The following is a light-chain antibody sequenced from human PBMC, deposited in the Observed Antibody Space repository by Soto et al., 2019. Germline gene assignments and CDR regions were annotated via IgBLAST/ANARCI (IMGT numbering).Light chain of an antibody. V-gene: IGLV2-11*01. CDR2: DVS. CDR3: CSYAGSYTVV. J-gene: IGLJ2*01. CDR1: SSDVGGYNY. Sequence: QSALTQPRSVSGSPGQSVTISCTGTSSDVGGYNYVSWYQHHPGKAPKLMIYDVSKRPSGVPDRFSGSKSGNTASLTISGLQDEDDTDYYCCSYAGSYTVVFGGGTKVTVL.